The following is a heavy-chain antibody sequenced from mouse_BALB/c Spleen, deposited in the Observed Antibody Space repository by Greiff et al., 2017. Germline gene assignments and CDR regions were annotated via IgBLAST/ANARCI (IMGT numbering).Heavy chain of an antibody. V-gene: IGHV1S81*02. CDR2: INPSNGRT. Sequence: VQLQQPGAELVKPGASVKLSCKASGYTFTSYWMHWVKQRPGQGLEWIGEINPSNGRTNYNEKFKSKATLTVDKSSSTAYMQLSSLTSEDSAVYYCAFYGNYGDYAMDYWGQGTSVTVSS. J-gene: IGHJ4*01. CDR1: GYTFTSYW. D-gene: IGHD2-1*01. CDR3: AFYGNYGDYAMDY.